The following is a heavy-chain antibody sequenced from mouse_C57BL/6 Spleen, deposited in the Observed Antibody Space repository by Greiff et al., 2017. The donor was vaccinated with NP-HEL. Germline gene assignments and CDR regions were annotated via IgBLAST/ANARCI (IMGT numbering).Heavy chain of an antibody. CDR3: ARPYGSSYGGYFDV. CDR1: GFTFSSYG. D-gene: IGHD1-1*01. J-gene: IGHJ1*03. CDR2: ISSGGSYT. Sequence: EVQGVESGGDLVKPGGSLKLSCAASGFTFSSYGMSWVRQTPDKRLEWVATISSGGSYTYYPDSVKGRFTISRDNAKNTLYLQMSILKSEDTAMYYCARPYGSSYGGYFDVWGTGTTVTVSS. V-gene: IGHV5-6*01.